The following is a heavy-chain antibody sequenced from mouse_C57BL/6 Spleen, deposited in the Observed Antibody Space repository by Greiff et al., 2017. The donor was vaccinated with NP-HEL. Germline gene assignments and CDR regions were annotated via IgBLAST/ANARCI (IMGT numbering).Heavy chain of an antibody. CDR1: GYTFTSYW. Sequence: QVQLQQPGAELVMPGASVKLSCKASGYTFTSYWMHWVKQRPGQGLEWIGEIDPSDSYTNYNQKFKGKSTLTVDKSSSTAYMQLSSLTSEDSAVYYCARERGDTMVTTRDFAYWGQGTLVTVSA. J-gene: IGHJ3*01. D-gene: IGHD2-2*01. CDR3: ARERGDTMVTTRDFAY. V-gene: IGHV1-69*01. CDR2: IDPSDSYT.